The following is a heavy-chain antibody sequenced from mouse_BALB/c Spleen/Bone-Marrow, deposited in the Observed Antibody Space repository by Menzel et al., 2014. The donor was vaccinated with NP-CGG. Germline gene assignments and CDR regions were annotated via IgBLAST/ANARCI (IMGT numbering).Heavy chain of an antibody. CDR3: ARNLLLRRAMDY. V-gene: IGHV2-2*02. D-gene: IGHD1-1*01. CDR2: IWSGGST. Sequence: VKVVESGPGLVQPSQSLSITCTVSGFSLTSYGVHWVRQSPGKGLEWLGVIWSGGSTDYNAAFISRLSISKDNSKSXVFLKMNSLQANDTAIYYCARNLLLRRAMDYWGQGTSATVSS. CDR1: GFSLTSYG. J-gene: IGHJ4*01.